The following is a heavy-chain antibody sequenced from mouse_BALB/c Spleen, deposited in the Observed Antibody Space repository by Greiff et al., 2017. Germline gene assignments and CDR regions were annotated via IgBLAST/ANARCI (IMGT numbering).Heavy chain of an antibody. CDR1: GFTFSSFG. Sequence: EVMLVESGGGLVQPGGSRKLSCAASGFTFSSFGMHWVRQAPEKGLEWVAYISSGSSTIYYADTVKGRFTISRDNPKNTLFLQMTSLRSEDTAMYYCARGGPYYYAPMDYWGQGTSVTVSS. CDR3: ARGGPYYYAPMDY. CDR2: ISSGSSTI. D-gene: IGHD1-1*01. J-gene: IGHJ4*01. V-gene: IGHV5-17*02.